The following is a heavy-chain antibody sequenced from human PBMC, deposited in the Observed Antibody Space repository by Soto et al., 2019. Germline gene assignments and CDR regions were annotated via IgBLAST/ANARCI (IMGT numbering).Heavy chain of an antibody. CDR3: ARDWGAPGSGSSLGYYYHFGMDV. J-gene: IGHJ6*01. V-gene: IGHV3-7*05. D-gene: IGHD6-19*01. CDR2: IKEDGRVA. CDR1: GFTFSTYW. Sequence: EVQLVESGGGLVQPGGSLRLSCAASGFTFSTYWMNWVRQAPGKGLEWVANIKEDGRVAYYVDSVKGRVTISRTNAKNFLDLDMIRLRGGDAAVDYCARDWGAPGSGSSLGYYYHFGMDVWGQGTMVTVPS.